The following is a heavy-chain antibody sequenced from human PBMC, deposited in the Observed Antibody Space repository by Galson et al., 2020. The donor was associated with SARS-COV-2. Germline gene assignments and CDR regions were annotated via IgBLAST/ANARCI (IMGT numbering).Heavy chain of an antibody. CDR2: XXSSGST. CDR3: AAGPVAGTGE. Sequence: SETLSLTCAVSDGSISXXXXXXXXXRQPAGKGLEWIGXXXSSGSTNYNPSLKSRVTISVDTSKNQFSRKLSSVTAADTAVYYCAAGPVAGTGEWGQGTLVTVSS. V-gene: IGHV4-61*02. D-gene: IGHD6-19*01. CDR1: DGSISXXXXX. J-gene: IGHJ4*02.